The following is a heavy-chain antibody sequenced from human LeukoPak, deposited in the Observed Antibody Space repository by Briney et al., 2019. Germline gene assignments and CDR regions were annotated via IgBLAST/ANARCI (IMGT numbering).Heavy chain of an antibody. V-gene: IGHV3-48*02. J-gene: IGHJ4*02. Sequence: TGGSLRLSCAASGFSFSGYSMNWVRQAPGKGLEWASYISSTSGTTIYYADSVKGRFTISRDNAKNSLYLQMNSLRDEDTAVYYCARDLNWGFDYWGQGTLASVSS. CDR2: ISSTSGTTI. CDR3: ARDLNWGFDY. D-gene: IGHD7-27*01. CDR1: GFSFSGYS.